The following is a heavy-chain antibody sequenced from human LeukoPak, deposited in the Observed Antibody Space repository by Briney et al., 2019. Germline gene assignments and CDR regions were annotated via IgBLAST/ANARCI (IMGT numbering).Heavy chain of an antibody. D-gene: IGHD5-24*01. CDR1: GGSISSYY. V-gene: IGHV4-59*01. CDR2: IYYSGST. J-gene: IGHJ4*02. Sequence: SETLSLTCTVSGGSISSYYWSWIRQPPGKGLEWIGYIYYSGSTNYNPSLKSRVTISVDTSKNQFSPKLSSVTAADTAVYYCARFGGGGYNSAEYYFDYWGQGTLVTVSS. CDR3: ARFGGGGYNSAEYYFDY.